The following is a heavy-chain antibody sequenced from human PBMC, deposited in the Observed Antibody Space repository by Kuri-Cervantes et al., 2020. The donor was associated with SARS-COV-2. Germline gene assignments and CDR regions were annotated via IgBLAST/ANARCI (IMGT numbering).Heavy chain of an antibody. Sequence: GGSLRPSCAASGFTFSSYGMHWVRQAPGKGLEWVAFIRYDGSNKYYADSVKGRFTISRDNSKNTLYLQMNSLRAEDTAVYYCAKASGWYQYYFDYWGQGTLVTVSS. CDR2: IRYDGSNK. V-gene: IGHV3-30*02. CDR1: GFTFSSYG. D-gene: IGHD6-19*01. CDR3: AKASGWYQYYFDY. J-gene: IGHJ4*02.